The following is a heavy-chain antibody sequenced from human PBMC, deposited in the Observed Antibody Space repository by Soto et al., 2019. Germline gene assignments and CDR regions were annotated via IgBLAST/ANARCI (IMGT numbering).Heavy chain of an antibody. CDR3: ARGSPYDSSGYLDAFDI. CDR2: MNPNSGNT. Sequence: QVQLVQSGAEVKKPGASVKVSCKASGYTFTSYDINWVRQATGQGLEWMGWMNPNSGNTGYAQKFQGRVTMTRNISISTAYMELSSQRSEDTAVYYCARGSPYDSSGYLDAFDIRVQGTMVTVSS. V-gene: IGHV1-8*01. CDR1: GYTFTSYD. J-gene: IGHJ3*02. D-gene: IGHD3-22*01.